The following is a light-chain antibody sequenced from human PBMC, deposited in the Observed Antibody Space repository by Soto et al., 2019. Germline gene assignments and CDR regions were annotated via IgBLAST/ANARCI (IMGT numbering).Light chain of an antibody. V-gene: IGKV1-5*01. CDR1: QSISVW. Sequence: DIQMTQSPSTLSASVGDIVTITCRASQSISVWLAWYQQKPGKAPQLLISDASNLESGVPSRFSGSGSGTEFSLTINSLQPDDFATYYCQQYNSYSRPFGQGTKVDI. CDR2: DAS. CDR3: QQYNSYSRP. J-gene: IGKJ1*01.